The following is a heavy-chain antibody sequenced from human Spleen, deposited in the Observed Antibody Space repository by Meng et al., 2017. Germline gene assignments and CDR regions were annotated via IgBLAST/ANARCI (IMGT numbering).Heavy chain of an antibody. D-gene: IGHD1-26*01. CDR2: ISYDGRNK. Sequence: GESLKISCAASGFTFSRNAMHWVRQAPGKGLEWVAVISYDGRNKYYGDSVKGRFTLSRDNAKNTLDLQMNSVRPEDAAVYYCARGRIVGATRNEDYFDYWGQGTRVTVSS. V-gene: IGHV3-30*01. J-gene: IGHJ4*01. CDR3: ARGRIVGATRNEDYFDY. CDR1: GFTFSRNA.